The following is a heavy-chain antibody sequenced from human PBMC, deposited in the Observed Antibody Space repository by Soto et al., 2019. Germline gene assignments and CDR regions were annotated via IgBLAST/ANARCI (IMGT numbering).Heavy chain of an antibody. V-gene: IGHV1-8*01. CDR3: AMSMVAVAATGTYYCYGMDV. D-gene: IGHD2-15*01. J-gene: IGHJ6*04. CDR2: MNPNSGNT. Sequence: ASVKVSCKASGYTFTSYDINWVRQATGQGLEWMGWMNPNSGNTGYAQKFQGRVTMTRNTSISTAYMELSSLRYEDTAVYYCAMSMVAVAATGTYYCYGMDVWGEGTTVTVSS. CDR1: GYTFTSYD.